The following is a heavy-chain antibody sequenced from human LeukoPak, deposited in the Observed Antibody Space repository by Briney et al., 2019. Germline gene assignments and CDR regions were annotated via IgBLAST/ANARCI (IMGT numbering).Heavy chain of an antibody. J-gene: IGHJ6*02. CDR1: GFTFSNFW. CDR3: AKGVEVPAATRPYYYYGMDV. D-gene: IGHD2-2*01. Sequence: GGSLRLSCAASGFTFSNFWMHWVRQAPGKGLMWVAQIFSDGTSTTYADSVKGRFTISRDNSKNTLYLQMNSLRAEDTAVYYCAKGVEVPAATRPYYYYGMDVWGQGTTVTVSS. CDR2: IFSDGTST. V-gene: IGHV3-74*03.